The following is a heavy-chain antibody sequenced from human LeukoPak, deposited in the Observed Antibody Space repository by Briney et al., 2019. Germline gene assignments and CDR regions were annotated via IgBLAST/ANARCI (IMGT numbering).Heavy chain of an antibody. CDR2: IHTSGST. Sequence: SETLSLTCTVSGGSISSYYWSWIRQPAGKGLEWIGRIHTSGSTSYNPSLKSRVTMPVDTSKNQFSLKLSSVTAADTAVYYCARVRQQRWFDPWGQGTLVTVSS. J-gene: IGHJ5*02. D-gene: IGHD6-13*01. V-gene: IGHV4-4*07. CDR1: GGSISSYY. CDR3: ARVRQQRWFDP.